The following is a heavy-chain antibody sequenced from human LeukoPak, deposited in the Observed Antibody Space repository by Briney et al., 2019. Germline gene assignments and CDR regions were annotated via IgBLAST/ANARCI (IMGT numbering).Heavy chain of an antibody. CDR3: AHGRAYYYDSSRPGGYFDY. CDR2: IIPIFGTA. D-gene: IGHD3-22*01. J-gene: IGHJ4*02. CDR1: GGTFISYA. V-gene: IGHV1-69*05. Sequence: ASVKVSCKASGGTFISYAISWVRQAPGQGLEWMGGIIPIFGTANYAQKFQGRVTITTDESTSTAYMELSSLRSEDTAVYYCAHGRAYYYDSSRPGGYFDYWGQGTLVTVSS.